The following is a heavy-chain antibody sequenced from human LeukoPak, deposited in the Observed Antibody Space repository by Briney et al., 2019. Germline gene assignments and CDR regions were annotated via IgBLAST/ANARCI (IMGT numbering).Heavy chain of an antibody. Sequence: GRSLRLSCAASGFTFDDYAMHWVRQAPGKGLEWVSGISWNSGSIGYADSVKGRFTISRDNAKNSLYLQMNSLRAEDTALYYCAEGIVRGLLLWFGDLTFDYWGQGTLVTVSS. CDR3: AEGIVRGLLLWFGDLTFDY. CDR2: ISWNSGSI. CDR1: GFTFDDYA. J-gene: IGHJ4*02. V-gene: IGHV3-9*01. D-gene: IGHD3-10*01.